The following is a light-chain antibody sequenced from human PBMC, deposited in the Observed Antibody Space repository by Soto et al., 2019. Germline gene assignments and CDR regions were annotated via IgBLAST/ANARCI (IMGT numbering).Light chain of an antibody. CDR2: DVG. CDR3: SSYTSINTLVV. J-gene: IGLJ1*01. Sequence: QSALTQPASVSGSPGQSITISCSGTSSDVGGYDFVSWYQQHPGRAPKLMIYDVGYRPSGVSNRFSGSKSGNTASLIISGLQAEDEAVYYCSSYTSINTLVVFGTGTKLTVL. V-gene: IGLV2-14*03. CDR1: SSDVGGYDF.